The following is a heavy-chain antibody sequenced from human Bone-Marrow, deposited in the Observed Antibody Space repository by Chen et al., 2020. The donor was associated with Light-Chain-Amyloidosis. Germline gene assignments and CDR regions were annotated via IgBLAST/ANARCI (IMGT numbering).Heavy chain of an antibody. CDR2: ISGGGGSR. CDR1: GFAFSSYA. CDR3: AKDISYDDILPGYPADAFDI. J-gene: IGHJ3*02. Sequence: EVQLVESGGGLLQRGGSLRLSCAASGFAFSSYAMSWVRQAPGKGLEWVATISGGGGSRFYGDSVKCRFTISRDNSKNALFRQMNSLGAEVTAVYYCAKDISYDDILPGYPADAFDIWGQGTMVTVSS. V-gene: IGHV3-23*04. D-gene: IGHD3-9*01.